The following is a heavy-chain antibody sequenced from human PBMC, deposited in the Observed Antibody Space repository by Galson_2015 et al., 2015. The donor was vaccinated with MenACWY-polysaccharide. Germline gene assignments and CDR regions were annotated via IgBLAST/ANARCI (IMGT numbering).Heavy chain of an antibody. CDR2: ISSSSNTV. J-gene: IGHJ4*02. D-gene: IGHD4-23*01. Sequence: SLRLSCAASGFTFSTYDMNWVRQAPGKGLEWISYISSSSNTVDYADSVKGRFTISRDNGKNSLYLQMNSLGPEDTALYYCARAVSPLRVVVTPAALDHWGQGTPGTGSP. V-gene: IGHV3-48*03. CDR3: ARAVSPLRVVVTPAALDH. CDR1: GFTFSTYD.